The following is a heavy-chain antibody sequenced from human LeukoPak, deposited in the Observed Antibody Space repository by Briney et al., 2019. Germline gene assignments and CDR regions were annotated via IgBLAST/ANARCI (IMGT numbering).Heavy chain of an antibody. Sequence: GGSLRLSCGAAGFAFSDRHMSWIRQAPGKGMEWVAYISPSSNIIHYGDSVKGRFTISRDNAKNLLFLQVNSLRAEDTGVYYCVTESGWLFDYWGQGTLVTVSS. V-gene: IGHV3-11*01. J-gene: IGHJ4*02. CDR2: ISPSSNII. CDR1: GFAFSDRH. D-gene: IGHD6-19*01. CDR3: VTESGWLFDY.